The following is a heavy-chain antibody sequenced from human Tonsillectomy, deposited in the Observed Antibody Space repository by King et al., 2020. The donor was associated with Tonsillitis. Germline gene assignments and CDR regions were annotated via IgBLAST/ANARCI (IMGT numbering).Heavy chain of an antibody. CDR1: GFTFDDYA. CDR2: ISWNRGSI. V-gene: IGHV3-9*01. J-gene: IGHJ6*03. D-gene: IGHD2/OR15-2a*01. Sequence: VQLVESGGGLVQPGRSLRLSCAASGFTFDDYAMHWVRQAPGKGLEWVSGISWNRGSIGYADSVKGRFTISRDNARNSLYLQMNSLRAEDTALYFCAKDRLTTYRFFYMDVWGKGTTVIVSS. CDR3: AKDRLTTYRFFYMDV.